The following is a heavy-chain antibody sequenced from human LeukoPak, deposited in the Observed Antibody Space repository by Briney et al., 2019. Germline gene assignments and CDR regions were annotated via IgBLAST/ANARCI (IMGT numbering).Heavy chain of an antibody. CDR1: GFTFSNYA. CDR2: ISGSGGST. J-gene: IGHJ4*02. D-gene: IGHD3-10*01. V-gene: IGHV3-23*01. Sequence: GGSLRLSCAASGFTFSNYAMNWVRQAPGKGLEWVSAISGSGGSTYYADSVKGRITISRDNSKNTLYLQMSSLRAEDTAVYYCAKDAGITVVRGVIYYFDYWGQGALVTVSS. CDR3: AKDAGITVVRGVIYYFDY.